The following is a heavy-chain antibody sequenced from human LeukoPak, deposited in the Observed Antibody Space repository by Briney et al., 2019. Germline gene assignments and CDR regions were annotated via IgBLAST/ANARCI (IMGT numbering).Heavy chain of an antibody. Sequence: SETLSLTCTVSGGSISSCYWSWIRQPPGKGLEWIGYIYTSGSTNYNPSHKSRVTISVDTSKNQFSLKLSSVTAADTAVYYCARQRYSSPPYYFDYWGQGTLVTVSS. D-gene: IGHD6-13*01. V-gene: IGHV4-4*09. CDR2: IYTSGST. CDR3: ARQRYSSPPYYFDY. CDR1: GGSISSCY. J-gene: IGHJ4*02.